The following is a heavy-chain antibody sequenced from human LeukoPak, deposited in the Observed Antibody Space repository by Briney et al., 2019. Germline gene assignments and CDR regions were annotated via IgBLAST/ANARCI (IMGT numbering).Heavy chain of an antibody. CDR1: GFTVSSNY. V-gene: IGHV3-53*01. D-gene: IGHD6-19*01. J-gene: IGHJ4*02. CDR3: ARDEQWLVRH. Sequence: GGSLRLSCAASGFTVSSNYMSWVRQAPGKGLEWVSVIYSGGSTYYADSVKGRFTISRDNSKNTLYPQMNSLRAEDTAVYYCARDEQWLVRHWGQGTLVTVSS. CDR2: IYSGGST.